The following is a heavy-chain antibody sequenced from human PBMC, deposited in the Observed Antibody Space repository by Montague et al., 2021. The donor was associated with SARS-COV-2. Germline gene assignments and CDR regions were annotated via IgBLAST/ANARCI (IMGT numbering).Heavy chain of an antibody. Sequence: SETLSLTCAVYDGSFSGYYWSWVRQPPGKGLEWIGEINHRGSTNYNPSLKSRVTISVDTSKNQFSLKLKSVTAADTAVYYCARRNYFCSGSYYYSGFDPWGQGTLVTVSS. CDR2: INHRGST. CDR1: DGSFSGYY. J-gene: IGHJ5*02. CDR3: ARRNYFCSGSYYYSGFDP. D-gene: IGHD3-10*01. V-gene: IGHV4-34*01.